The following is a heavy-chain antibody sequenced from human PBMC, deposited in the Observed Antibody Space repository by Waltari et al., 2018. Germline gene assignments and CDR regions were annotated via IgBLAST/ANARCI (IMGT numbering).Heavy chain of an antibody. CDR1: GFTFDDYA. Sequence: EVQLVESGGGLVQPGRSLRLSCAASGFTFDDYAMHWVRQAPGKGLEWVSGISWNSGSIGYADSVKGRFTISRDNAKNSLYLQMNSLRAEDTALYYCAKDIFYGSGTKGDAFDIWGQGTMVTVSS. CDR2: ISWNSGSI. J-gene: IGHJ3*02. CDR3: AKDIFYGSGTKGDAFDI. V-gene: IGHV3-9*01. D-gene: IGHD3-10*01.